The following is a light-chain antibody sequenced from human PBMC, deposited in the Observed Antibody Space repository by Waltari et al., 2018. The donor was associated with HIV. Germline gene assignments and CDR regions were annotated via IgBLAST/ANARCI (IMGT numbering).Light chain of an antibody. CDR2: SNS. V-gene: IGLV1-44*01. J-gene: IGLJ2*01. Sequence: QSVLSQPHSASGTLGQRVTITRPAGLSKIARNTGNWYQQPPATAPNLLIYSNSQRPSVVPDRFSGSKSGTSASLDISGLQSEDEAYYYCATWDDRMNGVVFGGGTKLTVL. CDR1: LSKIARNT. CDR3: ATWDDRMNGVV.